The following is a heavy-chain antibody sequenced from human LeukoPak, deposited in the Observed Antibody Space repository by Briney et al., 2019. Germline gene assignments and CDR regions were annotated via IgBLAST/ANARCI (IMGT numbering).Heavy chain of an antibody. D-gene: IGHD2-8*01. J-gene: IGHJ4*02. CDR3: ARHGRMVIMSKLSTGIDQ. CDR1: EGSISNYF. V-gene: IGHV4-59*08. Sequence: PSETLSLSCTVSEGSISNYFWSWIRQPPGKGLEWIGYIYYTGMTNSNPSLKSRVTISMDTSKNQFSLNLRSVTAADTAIYYCARHGRMVIMSKLSTGIDQCGQGTLVTVSS. CDR2: IYYTGMT.